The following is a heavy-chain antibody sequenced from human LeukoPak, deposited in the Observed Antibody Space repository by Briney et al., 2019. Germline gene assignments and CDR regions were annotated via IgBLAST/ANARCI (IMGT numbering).Heavy chain of an antibody. Sequence: SQTLSLTCTVSGGSISSGDYYWSWIRQPPGKGLEWIGYIYYSGSTYYNPSLKSRVTISVDTSKNQFSLKLSSVTAADTAVYYCARARRPNSIAVAVWYFDLWGRGTLVTVSS. CDR1: GGSISSGDYY. D-gene: IGHD6-19*01. CDR2: IYYSGST. CDR3: ARARRPNSIAVAVWYFDL. J-gene: IGHJ2*01. V-gene: IGHV4-30-4*08.